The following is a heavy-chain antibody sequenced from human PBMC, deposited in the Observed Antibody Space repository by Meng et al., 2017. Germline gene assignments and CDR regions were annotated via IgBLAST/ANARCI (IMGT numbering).Heavy chain of an antibody. V-gene: IGHV3-23*01. CDR3: AKVTYYYDSSGLRPIEYFQH. CDR1: GFTFSSYA. Sequence: GGSLKISCAASGFTFSSYAMSWVRQAPGKGLEWVSAISGSGGSTYYADSVKGRFTISRDNSKNTLYLQMNSLRAEDTAVYYCAKVTYYYDSSGLRPIEYFQHWGQGTLVTVSS. CDR2: ISGSGGST. J-gene: IGHJ1*01. D-gene: IGHD3-22*01.